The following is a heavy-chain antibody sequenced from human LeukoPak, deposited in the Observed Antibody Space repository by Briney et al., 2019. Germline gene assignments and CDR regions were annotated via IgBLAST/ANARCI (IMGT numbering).Heavy chain of an antibody. CDR2: IWYDGTKK. V-gene: IGHV3-33*06. J-gene: IGHJ4*02. CDR1: GFTFSAYG. D-gene: IGHD1-26*01. Sequence: GGSLRLSCTASGFTFSAYGIHWVRQAPGKGLEWVAIIWYDGTKKYYADSVKGRFTISRDNSKNTVSLQTNSLRVEDTALYYCAKDDSGSLDYWGQGTLVTVSS. CDR3: AKDDSGSLDY.